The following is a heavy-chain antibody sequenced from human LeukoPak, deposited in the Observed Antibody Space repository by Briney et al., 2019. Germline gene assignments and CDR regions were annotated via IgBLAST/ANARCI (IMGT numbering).Heavy chain of an antibody. CDR1: GFTFSSYW. V-gene: IGHV3-74*01. Sequence: GGSLRLSCGASGFTFSSYWMHWVRQAPGKGLAWVSRINSDGSSTNYADSVKGRFTISRDNAKNTLYLQMNSLRAEDTAVYYCARASWPDYWGQGTLVTVSS. CDR3: ARASWPDY. CDR2: INSDGSST. J-gene: IGHJ4*02.